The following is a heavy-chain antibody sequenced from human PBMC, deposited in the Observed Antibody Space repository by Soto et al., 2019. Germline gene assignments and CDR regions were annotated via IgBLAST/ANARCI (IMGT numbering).Heavy chain of an antibody. V-gene: IGHV1-69*01. D-gene: IGHD1-1*01. Sequence: QVQLVQSGAEVKKPGSSVKVSCKASGGTFSSYAISWVRQAPGQGLEWMGGIIPIFGTANYAQKFQGRVTITTGESTCTAYMELSSLRSEDTAAYYCAREISAPGTQQYYVDYWDQGTLVTVSS. CDR1: GGTFSSYA. J-gene: IGHJ4*02. CDR3: AREISAPGTQQYYVDY. CDR2: IIPIFGTA.